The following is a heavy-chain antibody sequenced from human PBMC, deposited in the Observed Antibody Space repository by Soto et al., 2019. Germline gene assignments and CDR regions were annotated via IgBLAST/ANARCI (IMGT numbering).Heavy chain of an antibody. CDR3: ASNRYCSRTSCFVTDYGMDV. V-gene: IGHV1-2*02. D-gene: IGHD2-2*01. Sequence: ASVKVSCKASGYTFTGYYMHWVRQAPGQGLEWMGWINPNSGGTNYAQKFQGGVTMTRDTYISTAYMELSRLRSDDTAVYYCASNRYCSRTSCFVTDYGMDVWGQGTTVTVSS. J-gene: IGHJ6*02. CDR2: INPNSGGT. CDR1: GYTFTGYY.